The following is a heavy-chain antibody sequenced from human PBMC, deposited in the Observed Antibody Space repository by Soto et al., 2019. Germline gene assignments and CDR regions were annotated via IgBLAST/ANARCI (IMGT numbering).Heavy chain of an antibody. CDR1: GFTFSSYA. J-gene: IGHJ6*02. Sequence: GGSLRLSCAASGFTFSSYAMSWVRQAPGKGLEWVSAISGSGGSTYYADSVKGRFTISRDNSKNTLYLQMNSLRAEDTAVFYWATEKRGSRGGGGQGMDVWGQGTTVTVSS. CDR3: ATEKRGSRGGGGQGMDV. CDR2: ISGSGGST. V-gene: IGHV3-23*01. D-gene: IGHD6-19*01.